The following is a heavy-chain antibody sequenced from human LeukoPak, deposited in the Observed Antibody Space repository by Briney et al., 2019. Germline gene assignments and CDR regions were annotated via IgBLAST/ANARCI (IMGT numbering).Heavy chain of an antibody. D-gene: IGHD2-15*01. CDR3: ARRHPKYCRGGRCDFGRWQLPPPCYDYFDMAV. J-gene: IGHJ6*01. CDR2: IYYSGRT. CDR1: GYSLTSRGC. Sequence: SDTLSLTCPVSGYSLTSRGCWGGIRQPPGEGLEWIGFIYYSGRTHYNLSLRGRVTISVGTATDPFSLRVNCVTAVETAVYWCARRHPKYCRGGRCDFGRWQLPPPCYDYFDMAVRGQGTTVIVSS. V-gene: IGHV4-28*01.